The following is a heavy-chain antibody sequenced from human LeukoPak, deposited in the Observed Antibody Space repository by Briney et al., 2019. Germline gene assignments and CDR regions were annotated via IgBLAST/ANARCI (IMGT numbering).Heavy chain of an antibody. CDR3: ARNYYGSGSYYVFDY. CDR2: ISSSSSYI. J-gene: IGHJ4*02. CDR1: GFTFSLYT. D-gene: IGHD3-10*01. Sequence: PGGSLRLSCAASGFTFSLYTMNWVPQAPGKRLEWVSSISSSSSYIYYADSVKGRFTISRDNAKNSLYLQMNSLRAEDTAVYYCARNYYGSGSYYVFDYWGQGTLVTVSS. V-gene: IGHV3-21*01.